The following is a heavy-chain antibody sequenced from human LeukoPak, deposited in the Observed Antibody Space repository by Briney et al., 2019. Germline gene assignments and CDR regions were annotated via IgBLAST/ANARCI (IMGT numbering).Heavy chain of an antibody. Sequence: GGSLRLSCAASGFTFSSYAMHWVRQAPGKGLEYVSAISSNGGSTYYANSVKGRFTISRDNSKNTLYLQMGSLRAEDMAVYYCARESVAWAFDIWGQGTMVTVSS. D-gene: IGHD6-19*01. CDR2: ISSNGGST. CDR3: ARESVAWAFDI. CDR1: GFTFSSYA. J-gene: IGHJ3*02. V-gene: IGHV3-64*01.